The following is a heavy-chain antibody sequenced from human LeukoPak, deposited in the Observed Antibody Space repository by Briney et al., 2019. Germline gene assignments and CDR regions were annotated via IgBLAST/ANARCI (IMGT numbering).Heavy chain of an antibody. D-gene: IGHD3-3*01. J-gene: IGHJ6*03. Sequence: ASVKVSCKASGYTFTSYDINWVRQAPGQGLEWMGWISAYNGNTNYAQKLQGRVTMTTDASTSTAYMELRSLRSDDTAVYYCARTDLDYYYYYMDVWGKGTTVTVSS. CDR1: GYTFTSYD. CDR3: ARTDLDYYYYYMDV. V-gene: IGHV1-18*01. CDR2: ISAYNGNT.